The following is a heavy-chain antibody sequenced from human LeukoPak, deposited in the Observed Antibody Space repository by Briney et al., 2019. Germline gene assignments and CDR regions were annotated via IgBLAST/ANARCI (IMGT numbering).Heavy chain of an antibody. J-gene: IGHJ4*02. CDR3: ARDRAWGYSSSEFDY. Sequence: GASVKVSCKASGYTFTNYAMNWVRQAPGQGLQWMGWIDPNTGNPTYAQGFTGRFVFSLDTSVSTAYLQISSLKAEDTAVYYCARDRAWGYSSSEFDYWGQGTLVTVSS. D-gene: IGHD6-6*01. CDR1: GYTFTNYA. V-gene: IGHV7-4-1*02. CDR2: IDPNTGNP.